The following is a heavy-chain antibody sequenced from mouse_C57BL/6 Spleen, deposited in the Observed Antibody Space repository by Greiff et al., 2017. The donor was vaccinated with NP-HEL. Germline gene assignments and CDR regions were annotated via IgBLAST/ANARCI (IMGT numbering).Heavy chain of an antibody. CDR1: GYTFTDYY. D-gene: IGHD2-4*01. CDR2: INPNNGGT. Sequence: EVQLQQSGPELVKPGASVKISCKASGYTFTDYYMNWVKQSHGKSLEWIGDINPNNGGTSYNQKFKGKATLTVDKSSSTAYMELRSLTSEDSAVYYCARSRDYGHYYAMDYWGQGTSVTVSS. V-gene: IGHV1-26*01. J-gene: IGHJ4*01. CDR3: ARSRDYGHYYAMDY.